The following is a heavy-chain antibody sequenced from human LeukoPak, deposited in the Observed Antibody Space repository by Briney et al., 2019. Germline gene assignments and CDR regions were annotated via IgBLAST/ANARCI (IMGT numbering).Heavy chain of an antibody. Sequence: SETLSLTCAVSGDSISSGYYWGWIRQPPGKGLEWIGSIYHSGSTYYNPSLKSRVTISVDTPKNQFSLKLSSVTAADTAVYYCATHCSSTSCYENGMDVWGKGTTVTVSS. CDR2: IYHSGST. CDR1: GDSISSGYY. CDR3: ATHCSSTSCYENGMDV. J-gene: IGHJ6*04. D-gene: IGHD2-2*01. V-gene: IGHV4-38-2*01.